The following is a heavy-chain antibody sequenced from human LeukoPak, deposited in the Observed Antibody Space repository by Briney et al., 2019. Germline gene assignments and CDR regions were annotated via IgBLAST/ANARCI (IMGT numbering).Heavy chain of an antibody. CDR1: GFTFSSYA. CDR3: ARDPGDKYSSGWYYFDY. J-gene: IGHJ4*02. V-gene: IGHV3-30-3*01. D-gene: IGHD6-19*01. CDR2: ISYDGSNK. Sequence: GGSLRLSCAASGFTFSSYAMHWVRQAPGKGLEWVAVISYDGSNKYYADSVKGRLTISRDNSKNTLYLQMNSLRAEDTAVYYCARDPGDKYSSGWYYFDYWGQGTLVTVSS.